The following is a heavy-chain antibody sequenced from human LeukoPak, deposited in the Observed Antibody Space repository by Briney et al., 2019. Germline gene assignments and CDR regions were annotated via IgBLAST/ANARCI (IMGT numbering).Heavy chain of an antibody. CDR1: GYTFTSYG. Sequence: ASVKVSCKASGYTFTSYGISWVRQAPGQGLEWMGWISAYNGNTNYAQKLQGRVTMTTDTSTSTACMELRSLRSDDTAVYYCARDGRHSYGLDDAFDIWGQGTMVTVSS. V-gene: IGHV1-18*01. D-gene: IGHD5-18*01. J-gene: IGHJ3*02. CDR2: ISAYNGNT. CDR3: ARDGRHSYGLDDAFDI.